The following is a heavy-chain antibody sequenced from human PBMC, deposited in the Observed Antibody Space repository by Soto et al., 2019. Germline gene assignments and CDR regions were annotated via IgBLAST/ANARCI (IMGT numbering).Heavy chain of an antibody. J-gene: IGHJ4*02. CDR1: GFTFSSYA. V-gene: IGHV3-23*01. CDR3: AKDLYDYVWGSYREPTYFDY. D-gene: IGHD3-16*02. CDR2: ISGSGGST. Sequence: GGSLRLSCAASGFTFSSYAMSWVRQAPGKGLEWVSAISGSGGSTYYADSVKGRFTISRDNSENTLYLQMNSLRAEDTAVYYCAKDLYDYVWGSYREPTYFDYWGQGIQVTVSS.